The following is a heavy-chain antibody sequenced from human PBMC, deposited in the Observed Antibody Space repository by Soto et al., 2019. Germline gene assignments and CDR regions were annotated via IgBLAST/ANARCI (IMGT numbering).Heavy chain of an antibody. Sequence: ASVKVSCKASGGTFSSYAISWVRQAPGQGLEWMGGIIPIFGTANYAQKFQGRVTITADKSTSTAYMELSSLRSEDTAVYYCASTIVGANSDAFDIWGQGTMVTVS. CDR1: GGTFSSYA. D-gene: IGHD1-26*01. CDR3: ASTIVGANSDAFDI. CDR2: IIPIFGTA. V-gene: IGHV1-69*06. J-gene: IGHJ3*02.